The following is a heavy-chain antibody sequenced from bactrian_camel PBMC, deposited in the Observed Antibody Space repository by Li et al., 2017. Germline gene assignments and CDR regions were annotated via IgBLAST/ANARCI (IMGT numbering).Heavy chain of an antibody. Sequence: VQLVESGGDLVQPGGSLRLSCAASGFTLSSYAMNWVRKAPGKGLEWVSAIVRGDSITYYPDSVAGRFTISQANSKNTMSLQMNDLKPKDTAMYYCGRGFSKGLGPNCQYNFSGRGTQVTVS. D-gene: IGHD1*01. CDR1: GFTLSSYA. CDR2: IVRGDSIT. V-gene: IGHV3S40*01. J-gene: IGHJ4*01. CDR3: GRGFSKGLGPNCQYNF.